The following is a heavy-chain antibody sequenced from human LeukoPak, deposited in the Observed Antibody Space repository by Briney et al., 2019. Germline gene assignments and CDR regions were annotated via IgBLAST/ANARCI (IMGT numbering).Heavy chain of an antibody. D-gene: IGHD6-6*01. CDR2: IYSGGST. V-gene: IGHV3-53*01. CDR3: ASSYSSSQRGAFDI. J-gene: IGHJ3*02. Sequence: GGSLRLSCAASGFTVSSNYMSWVRQAPGKGLEWVSVIYSGGSTYYADSVKGRFTISRDNSKNTLYLQMNSLRAEDTAVYYCASSYSSSQRGAFDIWGQGTMVTVSS. CDR1: GFTVSSNY.